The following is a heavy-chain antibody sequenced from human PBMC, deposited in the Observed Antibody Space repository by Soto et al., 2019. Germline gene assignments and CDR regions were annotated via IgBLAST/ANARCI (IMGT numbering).Heavy chain of an antibody. Sequence: QVQLQESGPGLVTPSQTLYLTCTVSGGSINSGDYYWIWIRQPPGKGLGGIGYIYYSGSTYYNPSLKSRVTRPVYMAQNQFSLRVNPVTAAHTAMYYCGRELCTNGVCYAMDVWGQGNMVTVSS. CDR1: GGSINSGDYY. CDR2: IYYSGST. J-gene: IGHJ6*02. CDR3: GRELCTNGVCYAMDV. D-gene: IGHD2-8*01. V-gene: IGHV4-30-4*01.